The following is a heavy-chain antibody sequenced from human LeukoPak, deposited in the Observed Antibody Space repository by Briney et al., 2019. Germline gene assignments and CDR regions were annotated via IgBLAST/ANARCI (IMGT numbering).Heavy chain of an antibody. D-gene: IGHD4-17*01. Sequence: GGSLRLSCTTSGFTFNDYAMHWVRQAPGKGLEWVAGISWNRNTIGYADSLRDRFTIFRDDAENSLYLQINSLRPEDTAIYYCAKDADDSGDYVGIDYWGQGILVTVSS. J-gene: IGHJ4*02. CDR2: ISWNRNTI. CDR1: GFTFNDYA. V-gene: IGHV3-9*01. CDR3: AKDADDSGDYVGIDY.